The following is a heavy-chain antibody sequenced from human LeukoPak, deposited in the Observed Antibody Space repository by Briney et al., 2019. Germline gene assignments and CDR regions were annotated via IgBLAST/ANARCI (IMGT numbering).Heavy chain of an antibody. CDR1: GYTFTSYH. V-gene: IGHV1-46*01. CDR2: INPSGGSA. D-gene: IGHD2-2*01. Sequence: ASVKVSCKASGYTFTSYHMHWVRQAPGQGLEWMGIINPSGGSATYAQKFQGRVTMTRDTSTSTVYMDLSSLRSEDTAVYYCVRDSSSSSLADPWGQGTLITVSS. J-gene: IGHJ5*02. CDR3: VRDSSSSSLADP.